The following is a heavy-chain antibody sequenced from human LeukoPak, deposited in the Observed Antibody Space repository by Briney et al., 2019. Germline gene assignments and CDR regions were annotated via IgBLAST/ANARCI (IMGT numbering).Heavy chain of an antibody. CDR2: IYYSGST. CDR1: GGSISSYY. V-gene: IGHV4-59*01. D-gene: IGHD6-19*01. CDR3: ERAGQWPHDAFDI. J-gene: IGHJ3*02. Sequence: SETLSLTCTVSGGSISSYYWSWIRQPPGKGLEWIGYIYYSGSTNYNPSLKSRVTISVDTSKNQFSLKLSSVTAADTAVYYCERAGQWPHDAFDIWGQGTMVTVSS.